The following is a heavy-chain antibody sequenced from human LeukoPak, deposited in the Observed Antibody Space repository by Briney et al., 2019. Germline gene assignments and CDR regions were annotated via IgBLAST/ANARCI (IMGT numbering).Heavy chain of an antibody. CDR1: GDSASSNSAA. V-gene: IGHV6-1*01. J-gene: IGHJ3*02. CDR3: ARDPDRGIVATMGAFDI. Sequence: SQTLSHTCAISGDSASSNSAAWNWIRQSPSRGLEWLGRTYYRSKWYNDYAVSVKSRITINPDTSKNQFSLQLNSVTPEDTAVYYCARDPDRGIVATMGAFDIWGQGTMVTVSS. CDR2: TYYRSKWYN. D-gene: IGHD5-12*01.